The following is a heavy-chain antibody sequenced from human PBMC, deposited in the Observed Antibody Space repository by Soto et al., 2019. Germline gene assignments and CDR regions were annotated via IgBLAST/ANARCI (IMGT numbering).Heavy chain of an antibody. J-gene: IGHJ5*02. V-gene: IGHV4-34*01. D-gene: IGHD6-13*01. CDR3: ARGSPSYSSSWYSWFDP. Sequence: PSETLSLTCAFSVGTFIGYSWSWIRQPPGKGLEWIGEINHSGSTNYNPSLKSRVTISVDTSKNQFSLKLSSVTAADTAVYYCARGSPSYSSSWYSWFDPWGQGTLVTVSS. CDR1: VGTFIGYS. CDR2: INHSGST.